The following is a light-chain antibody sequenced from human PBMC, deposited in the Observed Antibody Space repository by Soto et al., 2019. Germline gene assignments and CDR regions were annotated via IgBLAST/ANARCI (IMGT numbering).Light chain of an antibody. Sequence: QSVLTQPASVSGSPGQSITISCTGTSSDVVAYNYVSWYQQYPGKAPKYIIYDVTNRPSGVSYRFSGSKSGNTASLTISGLQAEDEADYYCSSYTTSSTLYVFGTGTRSPS. CDR1: SSDVVAYNY. V-gene: IGLV2-14*03. CDR3: SSYTTSSTLYV. CDR2: DVT. J-gene: IGLJ1*01.